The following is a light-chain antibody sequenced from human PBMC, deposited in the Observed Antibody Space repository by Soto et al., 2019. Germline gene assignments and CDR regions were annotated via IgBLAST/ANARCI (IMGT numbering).Light chain of an antibody. CDR2: DVS. CDR3: SSYTSGSTPVV. Sequence: QSARTQPASESGSPGQSITISCTGTSSDVGGYNYVSWYQQHPGKVPKLMIYDVSNRPSGVSNRFSGSKSGNTASLTISGLQADDEAHYYCSSYTSGSTPVVFGGGTKVTFL. CDR1: SSDVGGYNY. V-gene: IGLV2-14*01. J-gene: IGLJ2*01.